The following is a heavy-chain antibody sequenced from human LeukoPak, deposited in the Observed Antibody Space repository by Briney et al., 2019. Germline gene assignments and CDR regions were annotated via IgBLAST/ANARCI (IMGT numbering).Heavy chain of an antibody. V-gene: IGHV3-23*01. Sequence: GGSLRLSCAGSGFNFNNYAMSWVRQAPGKGLEWVSGLSGSGSRTYYADSVKGRFTISRDNSKSTLYLQMNSLRAEDTAVYYCAKEEEEIYYGSGSSLDYWGQGTLVTVSS. CDR1: GFNFNNYA. D-gene: IGHD3-10*01. CDR2: LSGSGSRT. CDR3: AKEEEEIYYGSGSSLDY. J-gene: IGHJ4*02.